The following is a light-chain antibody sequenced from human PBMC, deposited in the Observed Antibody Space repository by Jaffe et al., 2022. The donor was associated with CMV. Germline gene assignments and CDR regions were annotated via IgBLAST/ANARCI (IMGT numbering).Light chain of an antibody. CDR3: QQYGSSPWT. V-gene: IGKV3-20*01. Sequence: EIVLTQSPGTLSLSPGERATLSCRASQSVSSSYLAWYQEKPGQTPRLLIYGASSRATGTPDRFSGSGSGTDFTLTISRLEPGDFAVYYCQQYGSSPWTFGQGTKVEIK. CDR1: QSVSSSY. CDR2: GAS. J-gene: IGKJ1*01.